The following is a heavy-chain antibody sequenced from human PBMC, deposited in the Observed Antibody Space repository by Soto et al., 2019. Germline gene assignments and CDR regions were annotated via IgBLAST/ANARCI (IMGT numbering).Heavy chain of an antibody. D-gene: IGHD3-22*01. Sequence: EVPLLESGGGLVQLGGSLRLSCAASGFTFSSFAMSWVRQAPGKGLEWVSAISGGGGSPYYADSVKGRFTISRDNSKNTLHLQMNSLRAEDTAVYYCGRVLGGSGSPVDYWGQGTLVTVS. V-gene: IGHV3-23*01. CDR2: ISGGGGSP. CDR3: GRVLGGSGSPVDY. CDR1: GFTFSSFA. J-gene: IGHJ4*02.